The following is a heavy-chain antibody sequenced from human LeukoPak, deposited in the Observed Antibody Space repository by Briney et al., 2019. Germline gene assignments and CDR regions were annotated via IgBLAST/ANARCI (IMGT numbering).Heavy chain of an antibody. CDR2: IKQDGREK. D-gene: IGHD2-15*01. J-gene: IGHJ3*02. CDR1: GFTSGSYW. V-gene: IGHV3-7*01. CDR3: ATSQSTSGQYGNAFDI. Sequence: GGSLRLSCAASGFTSGSYWMSWVRQAPGKGLEWVANIKQDGREKSYVDSVKGRFTISRDNAKNSLYLQMNSLRAEDTAVYYCATSQSTSGQYGNAFDIWGQGTMSPSLQ.